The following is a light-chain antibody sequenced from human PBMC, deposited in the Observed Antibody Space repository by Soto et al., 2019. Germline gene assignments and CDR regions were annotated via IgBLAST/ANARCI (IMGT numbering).Light chain of an antibody. CDR2: GAF. Sequence: EIVLTQSPGTLSLSPGERATLSCRASQSLSSNFLSWYQQKPGQAPRLLIYGAFSRATGIPDRFSGSGSGTDFTLTISRLEPEDFAVYYCHQYGSSPPLTFAEGPRWIS. CDR1: QSLSSNF. V-gene: IGKV3-20*01. J-gene: IGKJ4*01. CDR3: HQYGSSPPLT.